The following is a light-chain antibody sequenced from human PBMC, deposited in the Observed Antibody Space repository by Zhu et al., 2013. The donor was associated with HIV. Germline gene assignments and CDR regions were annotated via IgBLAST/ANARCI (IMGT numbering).Light chain of an antibody. CDR2: GNS. CDR1: SSNTGTGYD. CDR3: HSYDNRLVGSV. V-gene: IGLV1-40*01. J-gene: IGLJ2*01. Sequence: QSVLMQPPSVSGVPGQRVTTSCTGSSSNTGTGYDVHWYQHLPGRAPKLLIYGNSNRPSGVPDRFSGSKSGTSASLAITGLQAEDEADYYCHSYDNRLVGSVFGGGTKLTVL.